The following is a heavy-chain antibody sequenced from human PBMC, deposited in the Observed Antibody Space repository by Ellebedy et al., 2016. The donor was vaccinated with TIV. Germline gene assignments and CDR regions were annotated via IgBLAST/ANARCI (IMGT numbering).Heavy chain of an antibody. J-gene: IGHJ5*02. CDR3: TRELLTGITGWFDP. V-gene: IGHV3-49*03. CDR2: IRSKAYGGKT. Sequence: PGGSLRLSCTPSGFNFADYTISWFRQAPGKGFEWVGFIRSKAYGGKTEYAASVKGRFTISRDDSKSIAYLQMNSLKTEDTAVYYCTRELLTGITGWFDPWGQGTLVTVSS. D-gene: IGHD1-26*01. CDR1: GFNFADYT.